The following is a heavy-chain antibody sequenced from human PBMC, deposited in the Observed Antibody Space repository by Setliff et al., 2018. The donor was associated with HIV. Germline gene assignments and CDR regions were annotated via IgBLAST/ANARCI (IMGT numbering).Heavy chain of an antibody. CDR3: GRAPDY. CDR1: GDPISSGSYY. CDR2: MYYSGTT. V-gene: IGHV4-39*01. J-gene: IGHJ4*02. Sequence: SLTCTVSGDPISSGSYYWGWIRQPPGKGPEWIGSMYYSGTTYYNPSLKSRVTISVDTSKTQFSLKLNSVTAADTAVYYCGRAPDYWGQGTLVTVSS.